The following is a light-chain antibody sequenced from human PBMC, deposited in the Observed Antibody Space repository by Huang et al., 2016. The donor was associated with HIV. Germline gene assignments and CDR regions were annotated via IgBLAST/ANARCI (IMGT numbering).Light chain of an antibody. CDR2: GAS. V-gene: IGKV3D-15*01. CDR1: QGVSNN. J-gene: IGKJ1*01. Sequence: EIVMTQSPATLSVSPGERATLSCRASQGVSNNIAWDQQKPGQTPRRLIHGASTRATGIAAKFSGRGSGTDFTLTITSLQPEDSAVYYCQHYNNWPPWTFGPGTQVEI. CDR3: QHYNNWPPWT.